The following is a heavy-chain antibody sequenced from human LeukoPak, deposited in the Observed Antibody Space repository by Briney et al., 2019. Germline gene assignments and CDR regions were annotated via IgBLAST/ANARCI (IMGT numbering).Heavy chain of an antibody. CDR1: GFTFSNAW. D-gene: IGHD6-19*01. CDR2: IKSKTDGETT. Sequence: GGSLRLSCAASGFTFSNAWMNWVRQAPGKGLEWVGRIKSKTDGETTDYATPVKGRFTISRDDSKNTLYLQMNSLKTEDTAVYYCTTDLIAVADDDYWGQGTLVTVSS. J-gene: IGHJ4*02. CDR3: TTDLIAVADDDY. V-gene: IGHV3-15*01.